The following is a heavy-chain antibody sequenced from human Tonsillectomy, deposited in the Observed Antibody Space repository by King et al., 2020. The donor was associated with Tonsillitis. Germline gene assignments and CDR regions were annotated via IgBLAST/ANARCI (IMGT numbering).Heavy chain of an antibody. J-gene: IGHJ4*02. CDR3: AKAPLGYGSGN. CDR2: IYSGGSST. Sequence: VQLVESGGGLVQPGGSLRLSCAASGFTFSSYAMSWVRQAPGKGLEWVSVIYSGGSSTYYADSVKGRFTISRDNSKNTLYLQMNSLRAEDTAVYYCAKAPLGYGSGNWGQGTLVTVSS. D-gene: IGHD3-10*01. V-gene: IGHV3-23*03. CDR1: GFTFSSYA.